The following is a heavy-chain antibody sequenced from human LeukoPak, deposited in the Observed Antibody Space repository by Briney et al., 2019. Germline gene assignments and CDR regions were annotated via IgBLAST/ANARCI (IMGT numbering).Heavy chain of an antibody. J-gene: IGHJ4*02. Sequence: ASVKVSCKASGYNFTGYHLHWVRQAPGQGLEWMGNMNPNSGGTNSAQKFQGRVIMTRDTSISTAYMELNRLRSDDTAVYYRARVLNGWDLQPFDCWGQGTLVTVSS. CDR1: GYNFTGYH. CDR2: MNPNSGGT. CDR3: ARVLNGWDLQPFDC. V-gene: IGHV1-2*02. D-gene: IGHD1-26*01.